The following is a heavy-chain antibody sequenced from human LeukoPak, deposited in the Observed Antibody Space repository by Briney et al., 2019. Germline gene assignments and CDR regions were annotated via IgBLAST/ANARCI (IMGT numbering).Heavy chain of an antibody. CDR1: GFTFSRYW. CDR2: IKEDGSER. Sequence: GGSLRLSCAASGFTFSRYWMSWVRQAPGKGPEWVANIKEDGSERYQVDSVKGRFAISRDNGKDSLYLQMNSLRAEDTAIYYCARSAYWTFDYLGQGALVTVSS. D-gene: IGHD2-8*02. J-gene: IGHJ4*02. CDR3: ARSAYWTFDY. V-gene: IGHV3-7*01.